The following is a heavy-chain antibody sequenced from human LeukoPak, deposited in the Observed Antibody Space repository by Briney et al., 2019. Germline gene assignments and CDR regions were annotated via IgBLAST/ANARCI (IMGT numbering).Heavy chain of an antibody. V-gene: IGHV4-39*01. CDR2: IYYSGST. Sequence: PSETLSLTCTVSGGSISSSSSYGVWIRQPPGMGLEWIGSIYYSGSTYSNPSLKSRVTISVDTSKNQFSLKVGSVAAADTAVYYCARYESSAYGIDVWGRGTLVTVSS. D-gene: IGHD3-22*01. CDR1: GGSISSSSSY. J-gene: IGHJ2*01. CDR3: ARYESSAYGIDV.